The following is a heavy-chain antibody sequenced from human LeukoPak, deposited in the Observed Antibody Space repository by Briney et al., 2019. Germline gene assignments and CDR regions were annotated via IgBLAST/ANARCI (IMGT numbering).Heavy chain of an antibody. Sequence: GASVKVSCKASGYTFTSYYMHWVRQAPGQGLEWMGIINPSGGSTSYAQKFQGRVTMTRDTSTSTVYMELNSLRSEDTAVYYCARDWTTDGSGSYFYGMDVWGQGTTVTVSS. CDR3: ARDWTTDGSGSYFYGMDV. V-gene: IGHV1-46*01. J-gene: IGHJ6*02. D-gene: IGHD3-10*01. CDR2: INPSGGST. CDR1: GYTFTSYY.